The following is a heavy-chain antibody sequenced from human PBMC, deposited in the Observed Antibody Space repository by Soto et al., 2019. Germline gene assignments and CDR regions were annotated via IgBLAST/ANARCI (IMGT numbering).Heavy chain of an antibody. CDR3: ARGVRTGFYGMDV. V-gene: IGHV1-69*13. CDR1: GGTFSNYA. CDR2: IIPMFGTS. J-gene: IGHJ6*02. Sequence: SVKVSCKASGGTFSNYAISWVRQAPGQGLEWVGGIIPMFGTSNYAQNFQGRVSITADESTSTAYMELSSLRSQDTAVYYCARGVRTGFYGMDVWGQGTTVTVSS. D-gene: IGHD3-10*01.